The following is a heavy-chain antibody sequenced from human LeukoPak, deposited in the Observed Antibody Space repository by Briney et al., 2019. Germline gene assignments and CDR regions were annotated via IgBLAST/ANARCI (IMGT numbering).Heavy chain of an antibody. CDR1: GSTFSNNG. CDR2: IRYDGSNK. J-gene: IGHJ4*02. Sequence: GGSLRLSCAASGSTFSNNGMHWVRQAPGKGLEWVAFIRYDGSNKYYADSVKGRFTISRDNSKNTLYLQMNSLRAEDTAVYHCATRHSSSSGVDYWGQGTLVTVSS. V-gene: IGHV3-30*02. D-gene: IGHD6-6*01. CDR3: ATRHSSSSGVDY.